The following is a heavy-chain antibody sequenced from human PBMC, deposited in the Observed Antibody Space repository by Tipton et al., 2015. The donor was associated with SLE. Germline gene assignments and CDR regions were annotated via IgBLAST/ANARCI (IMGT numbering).Heavy chain of an antibody. CDR2: IWYDGSNK. Sequence: SGFTFSSYGMHWVRQAPGKGLEWVAVIWYDGSNKYYADSVKGRFTISRDNSKNTLYLQMNSLKTEDTAVYYCTTDASVRVPPYWGQGTLVTVSS. J-gene: IGHJ4*02. V-gene: IGHV3-33*01. CDR1: GFTFSSYG. CDR3: TTDASVRVPPY. D-gene: IGHD3-10*01.